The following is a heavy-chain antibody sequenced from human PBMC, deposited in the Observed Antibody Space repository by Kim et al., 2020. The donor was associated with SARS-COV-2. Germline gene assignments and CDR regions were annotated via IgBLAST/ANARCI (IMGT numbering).Heavy chain of an antibody. CDR3: ARDKLLGSGLAVRYYGMDV. J-gene: IGHJ6*02. V-gene: IGHV1-46*01. CDR1: GYTFTSYY. Sequence: ASVKVSCKASGYTFTSYYMHWVRQAPGQGLEWMGIINPSGGSTSYAQTFQGRVTMTRDTSTSTVYMELSSLRSEDTAVYYCARDKLLGSGLAVRYYGMDVWGQGTTVTVSS. CDR2: INPSGGST. D-gene: IGHD6-19*01.